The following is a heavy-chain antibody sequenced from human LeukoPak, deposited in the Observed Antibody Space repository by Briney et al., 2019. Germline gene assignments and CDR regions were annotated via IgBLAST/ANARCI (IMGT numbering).Heavy chain of an antibody. CDR3: ASTGSSTSCPARYDP. CDR2: IIPIFGTA. CDR1: GGTFSSYA. J-gene: IGHJ5*02. V-gene: IGHV1-69*05. Sequence: SVKVSCKASGGTFSSYAISWVRQAPGQGLEWMGGIIPIFGTANYAPKFQGRVTITTDESTSTAYMELSSLRSEDTAVYYCASTGSSTSCPARYDPWGQGTLVTV. D-gene: IGHD2-2*01.